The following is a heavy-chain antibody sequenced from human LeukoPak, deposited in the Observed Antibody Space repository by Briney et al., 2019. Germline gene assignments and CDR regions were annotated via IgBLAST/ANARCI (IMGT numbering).Heavy chain of an antibody. CDR2: IYYSGGT. Sequence: SETLSLTCTVSGGSFSSYYWSWIRQRPGKGLEWIGYIYYSGGTNYNPSLKSRVTISVDTSKNQFSLKLSSVTAADTAVYYCARTSNYWSPYFDYWGQGALVTVSS. V-gene: IGHV4-59*01. CDR3: ARTSNYWSPYFDY. CDR1: GGSFSSYY. J-gene: IGHJ4*02. D-gene: IGHD1-1*01.